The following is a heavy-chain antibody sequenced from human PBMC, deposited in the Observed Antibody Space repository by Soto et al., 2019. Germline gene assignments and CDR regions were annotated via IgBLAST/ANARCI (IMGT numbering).Heavy chain of an antibody. J-gene: IGHJ4*02. Sequence: VQLLESGGILVHPGGSLRLSCAASGFTFSSYAMHWVRQAPGKGLEWVAVISYDGSNKYYADSVKGRFTISRDNSKNTLYLQMNSLRAEDTAVYYCARGTLPRITMIVADYWGQGTLVTVSS. CDR3: ARGTLPRITMIVADY. CDR2: ISYDGSNK. V-gene: IGHV3-30-3*01. D-gene: IGHD3-22*01. CDR1: GFTFSSYA.